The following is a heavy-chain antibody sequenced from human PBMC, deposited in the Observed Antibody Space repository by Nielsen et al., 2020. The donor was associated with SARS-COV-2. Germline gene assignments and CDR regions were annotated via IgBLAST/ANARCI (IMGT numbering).Heavy chain of an antibody. D-gene: IGHD3-9*01. CDR1: GYTFTGYY. J-gene: IGHJ4*02. CDR2: SNAGNGNT. Sequence: ASVKVSCKASGYTFTGYYMHWVRQAPGQRLEWMGWSNAGNGNTKYSQEFQGRVTITRDTSASTAYMELRSLRSDDTAVYYCARGQFLLGDFDYWGQGTLVTVSS. CDR3: ARGQFLLGDFDY. V-gene: IGHV1-3*02.